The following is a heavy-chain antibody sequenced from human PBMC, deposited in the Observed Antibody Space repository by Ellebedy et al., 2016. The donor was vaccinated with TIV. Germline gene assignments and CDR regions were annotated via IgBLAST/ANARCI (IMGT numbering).Heavy chain of an antibody. CDR3: ARFVDGDYEDY. CDR2: ISAHNGNT. Sequence: AASVKVSCKASGYTFSSSAINWVRQAPGKGLEWMGWISAHNGNTKYSQKVQGRVTMTTDPATTTAYMELRSLRSDDTAVYYCARFVDGDYEDYWGQGALVTVSS. D-gene: IGHD4-17*01. J-gene: IGHJ4*02. V-gene: IGHV1-18*01. CDR1: GYTFSSSA.